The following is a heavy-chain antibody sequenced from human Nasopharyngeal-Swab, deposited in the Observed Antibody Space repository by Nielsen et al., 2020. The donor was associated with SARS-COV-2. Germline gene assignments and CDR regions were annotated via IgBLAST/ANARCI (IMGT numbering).Heavy chain of an antibody. J-gene: IGHJ5*02. D-gene: IGHD3-16*02. CDR2: ISGSGGST. V-gene: IGHV3-23*01. CDR3: AKRPYDYVWGSYRYIPWFDP. Sequence: GGSLRLSCAASGFTFSSYAMSWVRQAPGKGLEWVSAISGSGGSTYYADSVQGRFTISRDNSKNTLYLQMNSLRAEDTAVYYCAKRPYDYVWGSYRYIPWFDPWGQGTLVTVSS. CDR1: GFTFSSYA.